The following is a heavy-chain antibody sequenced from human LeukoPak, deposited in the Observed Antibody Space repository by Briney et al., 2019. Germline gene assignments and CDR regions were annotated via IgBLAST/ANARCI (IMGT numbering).Heavy chain of an antibody. Sequence: SVTVSCKASGYTFTSYGISWVRQAPGQGLEWMGGIIPIFGTANHAQKFQGRVTITADESTSTAYMELSSLRSEDTAVYYCASDPRSIAARPDYYYGMDVWGQGTTVTVSS. CDR2: IIPIFGTA. V-gene: IGHV1-69*13. CDR3: ASDPRSIAARPDYYYGMDV. CDR1: GYTFTSYG. J-gene: IGHJ6*02. D-gene: IGHD6-6*01.